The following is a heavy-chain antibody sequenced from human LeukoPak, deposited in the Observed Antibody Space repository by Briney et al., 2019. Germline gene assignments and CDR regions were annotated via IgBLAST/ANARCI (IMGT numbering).Heavy chain of an antibody. D-gene: IGHD3-22*01. Sequence: SETLSLTCTVSGGSISSSSYYWGWIRQPPGKGLEWIGSIYYSGSTYYNPSLKSRVTMSVDTSKNQFSLKLSSVTAADTAVYYCARDLRYYDSSGTDYWGQGTLVTVSS. CDR2: IYYSGST. CDR3: ARDLRYYDSSGTDY. CDR1: GGSISSSSYY. V-gene: IGHV4-39*07. J-gene: IGHJ4*02.